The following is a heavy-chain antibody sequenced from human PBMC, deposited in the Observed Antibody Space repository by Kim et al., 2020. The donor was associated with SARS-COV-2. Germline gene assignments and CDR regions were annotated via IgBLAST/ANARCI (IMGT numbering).Heavy chain of an antibody. CDR3: ARESGEVVTATLGWFDP. D-gene: IGHD2-15*01. Sequence: GGSLRLSCAASGFTFSSYSMNWVRQAPGKGLEWVSSISSSSNYIYYADSMKGRFTISRDNAKNSLYPQMNSLRAEDTAMYYCARESGEVVTATLGWFDPWGQGTLVTVSS. J-gene: IGHJ5*02. CDR1: GFTFSSYS. CDR2: ISSSSNYI. V-gene: IGHV3-21*01.